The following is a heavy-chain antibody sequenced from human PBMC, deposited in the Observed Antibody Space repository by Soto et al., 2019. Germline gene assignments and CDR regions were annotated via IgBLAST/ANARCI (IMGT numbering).Heavy chain of an antibody. CDR3: ARLQLGGDRMLNWFDP. CDR2: INVYNGDR. V-gene: IGHV1-18*01. J-gene: IGHJ5*02. D-gene: IGHD2-21*02. CDR1: GYIFTKYG. Sequence: QVQVVQSWPELKKPGASVKVSCKAQGYIFTKYGIGWVRQAPGHGLEWMGLINVYNGDRKVAQKFQDRVSMTTDTATDTAYMELKSLRSGDTAVYYCARLQLGGDRMLNWFDPWGQGTLVTVSS.